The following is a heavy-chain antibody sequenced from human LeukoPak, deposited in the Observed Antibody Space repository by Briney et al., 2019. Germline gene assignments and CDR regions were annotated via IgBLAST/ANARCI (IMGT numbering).Heavy chain of an antibody. D-gene: IGHD1-26*01. J-gene: IGHJ4*02. CDR3: ARMRSGSYYKYYFDY. CDR1: GFSLSTSGMC. Sequence: ESGPTLVNPTQTLTLTCTFSGFSLSTSGMCVSWIRQPPGKALEWLARIDWDDDKYYSTSLKTRLTISKDTSKNQVVLTMTNMEPVDTATYYCARMRSGSYYKYYFDYWGQGTLVTVSS. V-gene: IGHV2-70*11. CDR2: IDWDDDK.